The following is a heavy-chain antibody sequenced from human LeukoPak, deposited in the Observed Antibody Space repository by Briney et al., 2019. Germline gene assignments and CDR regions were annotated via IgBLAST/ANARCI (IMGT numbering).Heavy chain of an antibody. Sequence: WGSLSRSCSASGFTFSSYAMHWVRQGPGMGLKYVSTTSSGGSSTYYEKPVKGRFTISRDNSKNTLYLQMGSLRAEDMAVYYCASRLYSGSYEAPGTPDPKPGVDIWGQGTMVTVSS. CDR1: GFTFSSYA. CDR3: ASRLYSGSYEAPGTPDPKPGVDI. V-gene: IGHV3-64*01. D-gene: IGHD1-26*01. CDR2: TSSGGSST. J-gene: IGHJ3*02.